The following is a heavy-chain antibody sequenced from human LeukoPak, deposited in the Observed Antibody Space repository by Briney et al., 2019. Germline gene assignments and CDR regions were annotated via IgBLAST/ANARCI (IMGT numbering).Heavy chain of an antibody. CDR3: ARGATISETGYFDF. CDR2: IDHRGDT. Sequence: PSETLSLTCTVSGGSISSGRFYWSWIRQSPGKGLEWIAEIDHRGDTNYNPSVKSRVTVSVDTSKNQFPLKVRSLSAADTAVYYCARGATISETGYFDFWGQGTLVTVSS. V-gene: IGHV4-39*06. J-gene: IGHJ4*03. CDR1: GGSISSGRFY. D-gene: IGHD5-24*01.